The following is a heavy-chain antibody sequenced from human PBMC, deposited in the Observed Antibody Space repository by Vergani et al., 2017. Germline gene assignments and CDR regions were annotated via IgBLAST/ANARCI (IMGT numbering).Heavy chain of an antibody. D-gene: IGHD2-2*01. CDR3: ARDIYCSSTSCDWGYYGMDV. CDR2: INPNSGGT. Sequence: QVQLVQSGAEVKKPGASVKVSCKASGYTFTGYYMHWVRQAPGQGLEWMGWINPNSGGTNYAQKFQGRVTMTRDTSISTAYMELSRLRSDDTAMYYCARDIYCSSTSCDWGYYGMDVWGQGTTVTVSS. J-gene: IGHJ6*02. CDR1: GYTFTGYY. V-gene: IGHV1-2*02.